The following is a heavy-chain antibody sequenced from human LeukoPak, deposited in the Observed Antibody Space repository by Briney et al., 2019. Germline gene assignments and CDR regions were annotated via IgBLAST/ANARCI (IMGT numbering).Heavy chain of an antibody. V-gene: IGHV6-1*01. CDR2: TYYRSKWYK. J-gene: IGHJ6*02. CDR3: AFYDFRVGYGMDV. Sequence: SQTLSLTCAISGDIVSSNSATWNWIRQSPSRGLEWLGRTYYRSKWYKDYAVSVKSRIIINPDTSKNQFSLQLISVTPEDTAVYYCAFYDFRVGYGMDVWGQGTTVIVSS. D-gene: IGHD3-16*01. CDR1: GDIVSSNSAT.